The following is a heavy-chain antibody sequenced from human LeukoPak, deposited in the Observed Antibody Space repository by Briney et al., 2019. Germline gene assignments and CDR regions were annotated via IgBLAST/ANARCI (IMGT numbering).Heavy chain of an antibody. CDR3: TTELDVRPNHY. CDR2: IKSKSDGGTT. D-gene: IGHD1-14*01. CDR1: GLTFSNAW. V-gene: IGHV3-15*01. J-gene: IGHJ4*02. Sequence: GGSLRLSCAASGLTFSNAWMSWVRQAPGKGLEWVGRIKSKSDGGTTDYAAPVKGRFTISRDDSKNTLYLQMNSLKSEDTAVYYCTTELDVRPNHYWGQGTLVTVSS.